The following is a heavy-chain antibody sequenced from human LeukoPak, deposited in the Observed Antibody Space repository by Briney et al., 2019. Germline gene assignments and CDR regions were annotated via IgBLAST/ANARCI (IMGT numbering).Heavy chain of an antibody. V-gene: IGHV4-30-4*08. CDR3: AREGSQQIAAAGRFDY. Sequence: SQTLSLTCTVSGGSISSGDYYWSWIRQPPGKGLEWIGYIYYSGSTYYNPSLESRVTIPVDTSKNQFSLKLSSVTAADTAVYYCAREGSQQIAAAGRFDYWGQGTLVTVSS. D-gene: IGHD6-13*01. J-gene: IGHJ4*02. CDR1: GGSISSGDYY. CDR2: IYYSGST.